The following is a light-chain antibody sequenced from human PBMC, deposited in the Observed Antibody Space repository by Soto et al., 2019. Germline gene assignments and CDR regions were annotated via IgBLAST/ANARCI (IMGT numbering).Light chain of an antibody. CDR2: EAS. CDR1: SSDVGSYNL. V-gene: IGLV2-23*01. J-gene: IGLJ1*01. Sequence: QSVLTPPASVPGSPGQSITISCTGTSSDVGSYNLVSWYQHHPGKAPKLLIFEASKRPSGTSNRFSGSKSDTTASLAISGLQAQADADYYCCSYAGFTPYDCGTETKGTV. CDR3: CSYAGFTPYD.